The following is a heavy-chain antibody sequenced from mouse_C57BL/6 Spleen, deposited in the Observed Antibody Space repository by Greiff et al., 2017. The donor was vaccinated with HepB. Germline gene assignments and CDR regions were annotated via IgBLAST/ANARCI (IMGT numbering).Heavy chain of an antibody. CDR2: ISSGGDYI. CDR3: TREKLTGTDYYAMDY. V-gene: IGHV5-9-1*02. J-gene: IGHJ4*01. CDR1: GFTFSSYA. D-gene: IGHD4-1*01. Sequence: EVQLVESGEGLVKPGGSLKLSCAASGFTFSSYAMSWVRQTPEKRLEWVAYISSGGDYIYYADTVKGRFTISRDNARNTLYLQMSSLKSEDTAMYYCTREKLTGTDYYAMDYWGQGTSVTVSS.